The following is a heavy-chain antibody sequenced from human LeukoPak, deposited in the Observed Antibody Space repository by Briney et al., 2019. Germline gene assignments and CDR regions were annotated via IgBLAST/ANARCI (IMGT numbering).Heavy chain of an antibody. V-gene: IGHV1-69*06. J-gene: IGHJ4*02. CDR1: GGTFIIYA. D-gene: IGHD5-12*01. CDR2: IIPIFGTA. CDR3: ASNSGYDLDYFDY. Sequence: SVKVSFKASGGTFIIYAISWVRQAPGQGLEWMGGIIPIFGTANYAQKFQGRVTITADKSTSTAYMELSSLRSEDTAVYYCASNSGYDLDYFDYWGQGTLVTVSS.